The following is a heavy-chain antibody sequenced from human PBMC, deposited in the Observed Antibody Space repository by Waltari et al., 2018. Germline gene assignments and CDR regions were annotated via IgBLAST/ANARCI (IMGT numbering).Heavy chain of an antibody. CDR1: GGSISSSSYY. V-gene: IGHV4-39*07. J-gene: IGHJ5*02. CDR3: ARGPPDYDPWGYWFDP. Sequence: QLQLQESGPGLVKPSETLSLTCTVSGGSISSSSYYWGWIRKPTGKGLEWIGSIYYSGSTYYNPSLKSRVTISVDTSKNQFSLKLSSVTAADTAVYYCARGPPDYDPWGYWFDPWGQGTLVTVSS. D-gene: IGHD4-17*01. CDR2: IYYSGST.